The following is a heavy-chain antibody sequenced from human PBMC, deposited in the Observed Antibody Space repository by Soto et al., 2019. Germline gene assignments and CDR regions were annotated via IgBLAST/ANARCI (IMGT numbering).Heavy chain of an antibody. CDR3: ARDRLEGWSTVTTFGY. J-gene: IGHJ4*02. Sequence: GSLRLSCAASGFTFSSYTLHWVRQAPGKGLEWVAVTSYEGSNKYYADSVKGRFTISRDNSKNMLYLQMNSLRAEDTALYYCARDRLEGWSTVTTFGYWGQGTLVTVSS. CDR2: TSYEGSNK. D-gene: IGHD4-17*01. CDR1: GFTFSSYT. V-gene: IGHV3-30-3*01.